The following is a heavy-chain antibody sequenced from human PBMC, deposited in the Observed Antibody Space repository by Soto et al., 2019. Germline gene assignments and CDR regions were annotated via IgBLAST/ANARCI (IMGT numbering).Heavy chain of an antibody. CDR2: ISVSGDTT. V-gene: IGHV3-23*01. CDR1: GFTFSNYD. J-gene: IGHJ5*02. Sequence: GGSLRLSCAASGFTFSNYDMSWVRQAPGKGLGRVSAISVSGDTTYYADSVKGRFTISRDNSKNTLYLQMNTLRADDTAVYYCAKNRNTGVAGTSCWFGPWGQGTLVTVSS. CDR3: AKNRNTGVAGTSCWFGP. D-gene: IGHD6-19*01.